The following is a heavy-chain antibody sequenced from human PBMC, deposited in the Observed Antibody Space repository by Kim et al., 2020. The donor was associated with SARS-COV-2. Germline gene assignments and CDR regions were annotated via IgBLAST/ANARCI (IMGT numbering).Heavy chain of an antibody. V-gene: IGHV1-18*01. Sequence: ASVKVSCKASGYAFTSYGISWVRQAPGQGLEWMGWISAYNGNTNYAQKLQGRVTMTTDTSTSTAYMELRSLRSDDTAVYYCARGTWIQLWPTTPTFDYWGQGTLVTVSS. CDR1: GYAFTSYG. CDR3: ARGTWIQLWPTTPTFDY. CDR2: ISAYNGNT. J-gene: IGHJ4*02. D-gene: IGHD5-18*01.